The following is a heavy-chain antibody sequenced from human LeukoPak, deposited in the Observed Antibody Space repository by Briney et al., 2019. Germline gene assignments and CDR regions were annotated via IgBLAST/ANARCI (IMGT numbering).Heavy chain of an antibody. V-gene: IGHV4-39*07. CDR3: ARAAAGSMTTANWFDP. D-gene: IGHD4-17*01. J-gene: IGHJ5*02. Sequence: PSETLSLTCTVSGGSISSGSYYWTWIRQPPGKGLEWIGSIYHSGSTYYNPSLKSRVTISVDASKNQFSLKLSSVTAADTAVYYCARAAAGSMTTANWFDPWGQGTLVTVSS. CDR2: IYHSGST. CDR1: GGSISSGSYY.